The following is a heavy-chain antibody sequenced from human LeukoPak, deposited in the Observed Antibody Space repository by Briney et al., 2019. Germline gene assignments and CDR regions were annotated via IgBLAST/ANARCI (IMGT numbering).Heavy chain of an antibody. CDR3: ARTYCYDSSDTSVWFDP. CDR2: IIPIFGTA. Sequence: SVKVSCKASGGTFGSYAITWVRQAPGQGLEWMGGIIPIFGTANYAQKFQGRVTITTDESTSTSYMELSSLRSEDTAVYYCARTYCYDSSDTSVWFDPWGQGTLVTVSS. CDR1: GGTFGSYA. J-gene: IGHJ5*02. D-gene: IGHD3-22*01. V-gene: IGHV1-69*05.